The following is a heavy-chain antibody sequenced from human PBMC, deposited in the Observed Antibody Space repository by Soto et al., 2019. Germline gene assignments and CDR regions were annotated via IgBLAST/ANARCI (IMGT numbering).Heavy chain of an antibody. V-gene: IGHV3-30*03. CDR2: ISYDGSNK. CDR3: ARDIAPGSQPFDY. Sequence: WGSLRQSCAASGFAFISYGMHWVRQAPGKGLEWVAVISYDGSNKYYADSVKGRFTISRDNSKNTLYLQMNSLRAEDTAVYYCARDIAPGSQPFDYWGQGTLVTVSS. CDR1: GFAFISYG. J-gene: IGHJ4*02. D-gene: IGHD3-10*01.